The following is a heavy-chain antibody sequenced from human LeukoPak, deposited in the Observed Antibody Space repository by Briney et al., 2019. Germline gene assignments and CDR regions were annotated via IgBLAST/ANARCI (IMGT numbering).Heavy chain of an antibody. CDR2: IYYSGST. V-gene: IGHV4-39*01. Sequence: SETLSLTCTVSGGSIRSSSYYWGWIRQPPGKGLEWIGSIYYSGSTNYKPSLRSRVTISVDTSKNQFSLKLSSVTAADTAVYYCARHAGSYYTYNFDYWGLGTLVTVSS. CDR1: GGSIRSSSYY. J-gene: IGHJ4*02. D-gene: IGHD3-22*01. CDR3: ARHAGSYYTYNFDY.